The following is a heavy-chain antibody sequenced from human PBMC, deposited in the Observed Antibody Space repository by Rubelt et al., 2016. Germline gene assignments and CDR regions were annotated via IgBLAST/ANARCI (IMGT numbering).Heavy chain of an antibody. CDR2: IYYSGST. CDR1: GGSISSYY. V-gene: IGHV4-59*12. D-gene: IGHD6-19*01. Sequence: QLQLQESGPGLVKPSETLSLTCTVSGGSISSYYWSWIRQPPGKGLEWIGYIYYSGSTNYNPSLRSRVTISVDTSKNQFPRKVSSVAAADTAIYYGARDPWMVPLLFDPWGQGTLVTVSS. J-gene: IGHJ5*02. CDR3: ARDPWMVPLLFDP.